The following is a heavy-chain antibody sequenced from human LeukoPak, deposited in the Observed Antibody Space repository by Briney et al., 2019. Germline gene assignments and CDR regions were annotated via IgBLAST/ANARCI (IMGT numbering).Heavy chain of an antibody. V-gene: IGHV3-30*18. J-gene: IGHJ4*02. CDR3: AKGAHGDYLT. CDR1: GFTFSDYG. CDR2: ISYDGSDE. Sequence: GRSLRLSCAASGFTFSDYGMPWVRQAPGKGLDWVAGISYDGSDEYYSHSVKGRFTISRDNSKNTPYLQMNRLRGDDTAVYYCAKGAHGDYLTWGQGALVTGSS. D-gene: IGHD4-17*01.